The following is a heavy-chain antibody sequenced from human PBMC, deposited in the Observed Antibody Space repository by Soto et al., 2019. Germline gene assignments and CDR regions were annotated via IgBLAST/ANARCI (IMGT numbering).Heavy chain of an antibody. CDR3: ARGFQYCVHTSCQYLLDY. J-gene: IGHJ4*01. Sequence: GGSMRLSSAASGFTFSVPYMDWVRQDQGKGLEWVGRARNEANDYTTLYAASVRGRFTISRDDSRNSLYLQMNSLKTEDTAVNYCARGFQYCVHTSCQYLLDYCCQGTMVTVSS. CDR1: GFTFSVPY. D-gene: IGHD2-21*01. V-gene: IGHV3-72*01. CDR2: ARNEANDYTT.